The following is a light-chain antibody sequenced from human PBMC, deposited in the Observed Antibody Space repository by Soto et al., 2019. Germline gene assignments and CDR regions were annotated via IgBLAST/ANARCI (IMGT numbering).Light chain of an antibody. J-gene: IGKJ1*01. CDR3: QQYGSLVT. V-gene: IGKV3-15*01. Sequence: EIVMTQSPATLSVSPGERATLSCRASQSVSSNLAWYQQKPGQAPRLLIYGASTRATGIPARFSGSGSGTEFTLTISSLQSEDFAVYYCQQYGSLVTFGQGTKVEIK. CDR2: GAS. CDR1: QSVSSN.